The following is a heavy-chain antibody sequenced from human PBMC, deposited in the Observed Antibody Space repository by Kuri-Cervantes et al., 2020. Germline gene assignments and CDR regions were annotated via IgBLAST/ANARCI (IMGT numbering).Heavy chain of an antibody. CDR3: ARGAYYDSSGYYAGAFDI. J-gene: IGHJ3*02. D-gene: IGHD3-22*01. CDR2: INHSGST. Sequence: SETLSLTCAVYGGSFSGYYWSWIRQPPGKGLEWIGEINHSGSTNYNPSLKSRVTISIDTSKNQFSLKLSSVTAADTAVYYCARGAYYDSSGYYAGAFDIWGQGTMVTVSS. CDR1: GGSFSGYY. V-gene: IGHV4-34*01.